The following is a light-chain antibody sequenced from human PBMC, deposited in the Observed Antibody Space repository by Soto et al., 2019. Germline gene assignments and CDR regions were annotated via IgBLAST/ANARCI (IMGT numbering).Light chain of an antibody. CDR1: SSDVGGYNH. J-gene: IGLJ1*01. CDR3: SSYASSSSYV. V-gene: IGLV2-14*01. CDR2: EVT. Sequence: ALTQPASVSGSPGQSITISCTGTSSDVGGYNHVSWYQIHPGKAPKLIIYEVTSLPSGVSYRFSGSKSGNSASLTISGLQAEDEVDYYCSSYASSSSYVFGGGTKSPS.